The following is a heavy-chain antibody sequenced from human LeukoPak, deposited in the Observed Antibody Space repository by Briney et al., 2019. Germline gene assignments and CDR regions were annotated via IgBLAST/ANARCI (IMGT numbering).Heavy chain of an antibody. Sequence: PGGSLRLSCAASGFTFSSYSMNWVRQAPGKGLEWVSSISSSSSYIYYADSVKGRFTISRDNAKNSLYLQMNSLRAEDTAVYYCAKRTYFGSGRLTDFDYWGQGTLVTVSS. J-gene: IGHJ4*02. CDR2: ISSSSSYI. CDR1: GFTFSSYS. D-gene: IGHD3-10*01. CDR3: AKRTYFGSGRLTDFDY. V-gene: IGHV3-21*04.